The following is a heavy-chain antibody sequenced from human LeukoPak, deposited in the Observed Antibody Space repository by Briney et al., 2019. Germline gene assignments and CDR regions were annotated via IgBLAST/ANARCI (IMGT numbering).Heavy chain of an antibody. Sequence: ASVKVSCKASGGTFSSYAISWVRQAPGQGLEWMGGIIPIFGTANYAQKFQGRVTITTDESTSTAYMELSSLRSEDTAVYYCATTTSGWTGNYDYWGQGTPVTVSS. J-gene: IGHJ4*02. D-gene: IGHD6-19*01. V-gene: IGHV1-69*05. CDR3: ATTTSGWTGNYDY. CDR1: GGTFSSYA. CDR2: IIPIFGTA.